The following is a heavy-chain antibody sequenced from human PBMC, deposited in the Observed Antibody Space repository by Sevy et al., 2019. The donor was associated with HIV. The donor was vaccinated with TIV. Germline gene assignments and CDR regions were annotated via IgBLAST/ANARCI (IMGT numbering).Heavy chain of an antibody. Sequence: GGSLRLSCAASGFTFSSYAMHWVRQAPGKGLEWVAVISYDGSNKYYADSVKGRFTISRDNSKKTLYLQMNSLRAEDTAVYYCARVQSPLLRYFDWLASSLDYWGQGTLVTVSS. D-gene: IGHD3-9*01. CDR2: ISYDGSNK. J-gene: IGHJ4*02. CDR3: ARVQSPLLRYFDWLASSLDY. CDR1: GFTFSSYA. V-gene: IGHV3-30-3*01.